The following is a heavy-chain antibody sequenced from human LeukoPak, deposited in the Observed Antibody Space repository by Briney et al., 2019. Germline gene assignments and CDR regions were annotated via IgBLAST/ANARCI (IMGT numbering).Heavy chain of an antibody. CDR3: ARVTSSERWLLDYYYYMDV. CDR1: GGSFSGYY. Sequence: SETLSLTCAVYGGSFSGYYWSWIRQPPGKGPEWIGEINHSGSTNYNPSLKSRVTISVDTSKNQFSLKLSSVTAADTAVYYCARVTSSERWLLDYYYYMDVWGKGTTVTVSS. V-gene: IGHV4-34*01. D-gene: IGHD5-24*01. J-gene: IGHJ6*03. CDR2: INHSGST.